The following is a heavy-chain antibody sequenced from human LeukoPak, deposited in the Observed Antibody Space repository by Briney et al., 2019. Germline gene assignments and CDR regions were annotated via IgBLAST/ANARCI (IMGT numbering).Heavy chain of an antibody. Sequence: GESLKISCKGSGYSFTSYWIGWVRQMPGKGLEWMGIIYPGDSDTRYSPSFPGQVTISADKSISTASLQWSSLKASDTAMYYCATQRLRDAFDIWGQGTMVTVSS. CDR3: ATQRLRDAFDI. J-gene: IGHJ3*02. V-gene: IGHV5-51*01. CDR2: IYPGDSDT. D-gene: IGHD1-1*01. CDR1: GYSFTSYW.